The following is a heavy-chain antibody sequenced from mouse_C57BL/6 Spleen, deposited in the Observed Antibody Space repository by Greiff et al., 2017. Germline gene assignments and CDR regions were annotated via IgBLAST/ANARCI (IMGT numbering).Heavy chain of an antibody. CDR3: ARDGYYGYFDV. Sequence: EVMLVESGGGLVKPGGSLKLSCAASGFTFSDYGMHWVRQAPEQGLEWVAYISRGSSTIYYADTVKGRFTISRDNAKNTLFLQMTGLRSEDTAMYYCARDGYYGYFDVWGTGTTVTVSS. J-gene: IGHJ1*03. D-gene: IGHD2-3*01. V-gene: IGHV5-17*01. CDR2: ISRGSSTI. CDR1: GFTFSDYG.